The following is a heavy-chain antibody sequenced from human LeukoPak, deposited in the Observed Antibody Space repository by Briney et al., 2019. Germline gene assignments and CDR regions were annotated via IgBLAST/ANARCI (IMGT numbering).Heavy chain of an antibody. V-gene: IGHV3-11*04. Sequence: GGSLRLSCAASGFTFSDYYMSWIRQAPGKGLEWVSYISSSGSTIYYADSVKGRFTISRDNAKNSLYLQMNSLRAEDTAVYYCARDGISSSSWSPNNWFDPWGQGTLVTVSS. CDR3: ARDGISSSSWSPNNWFDP. CDR1: GFTFSDYY. CDR2: ISSSGSTI. J-gene: IGHJ5*02. D-gene: IGHD6-13*01.